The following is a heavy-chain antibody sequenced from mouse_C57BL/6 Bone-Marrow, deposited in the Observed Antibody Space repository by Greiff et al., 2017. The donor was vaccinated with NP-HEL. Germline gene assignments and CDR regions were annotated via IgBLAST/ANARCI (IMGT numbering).Heavy chain of an antibody. Sequence: VQLQQPGAELVMPGASVKLSCKASGYTFTSYWMHWVKQRPGQGLEWIGEIDPSDSYTNYNQKFKGKSTLTVDKSSSTAYMPLSSLTSEDSAVYYCAGGKNDGSSLFAYWGQGTLVTVSA. J-gene: IGHJ3*01. CDR1: GYTFTSYW. V-gene: IGHV1-69*01. CDR2: IDPSDSYT. CDR3: AGGKNDGSSLFAY. D-gene: IGHD1-1*01.